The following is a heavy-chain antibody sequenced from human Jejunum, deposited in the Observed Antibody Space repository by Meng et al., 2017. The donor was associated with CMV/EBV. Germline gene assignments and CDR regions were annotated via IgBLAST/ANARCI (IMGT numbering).Heavy chain of an antibody. V-gene: IGHV3-48*04. CDR2: NSTMSATM. CDR3: ARDVTSLGRVQTIDS. Sequence: SIYSMTWVRQVPGKGLEWVSYNSTMSATMYYTNSVRSRYTISRDDDKNSMYLQMKDLRAEDTAMYNCARDVTSLGRVQTIDSWGQGTLVTVSS. CDR1: SIYS. D-gene: IGHD3-3*01. J-gene: IGHJ4*02.